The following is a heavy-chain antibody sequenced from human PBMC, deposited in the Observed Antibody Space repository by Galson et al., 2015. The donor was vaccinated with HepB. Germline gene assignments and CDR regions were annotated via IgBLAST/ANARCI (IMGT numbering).Heavy chain of an antibody. CDR3: ATDPPDPRLNYYYGTDV. Sequence: SVKVSCKVSGYTLTELSMHWVRQAPGKGLEWMGGFDPEDGETIYAQKFQGRVTMTEDTSTDTAYMELSSLRSEDTAVYYCATDPPDPRLNYYYGTDVWGQGTTVTVSS. CDR1: GYTLTELS. D-gene: IGHD1-14*01. V-gene: IGHV1-24*01. J-gene: IGHJ6*02. CDR2: FDPEDGET.